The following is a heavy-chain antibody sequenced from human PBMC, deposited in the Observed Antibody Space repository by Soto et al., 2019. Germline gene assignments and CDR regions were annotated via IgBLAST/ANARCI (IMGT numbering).Heavy chain of an antibody. V-gene: IGHV3-30*18. CDR2: ISYDGSNK. CDR3: AKESYDSSGYLIHGFSWVYYCYGMEV. J-gene: IGHJ6*02. D-gene: IGHD3-22*01. CDR1: GFTFSSYG. Sequence: PGGSLRLSWAAYGFTFSSYGMHWVRQAPGKGLEWVAVISYDGSNKYYADSVKGRFTISRDNSKNTLYLQMNSLRAEDTAVYYCAKESYDSSGYLIHGFSWVYYCYGMEVSGQGTTDTGSS.